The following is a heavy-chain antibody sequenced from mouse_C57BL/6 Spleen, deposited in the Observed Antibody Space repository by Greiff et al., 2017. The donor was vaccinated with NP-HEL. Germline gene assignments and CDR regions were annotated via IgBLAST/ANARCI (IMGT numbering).Heavy chain of an antibody. CDR1: GYAFSSSW. J-gene: IGHJ4*01. CDR3: AIGVYYSNYPYAMDY. Sequence: VQLQQSGPELVKPGASVKISCKASGYAFSSSWMNWVKQRPGKGLEWIGRIYPGDGDTNYNGKFKGKATLTADKSSSTAYMQLSSLTSEVSAVYFCAIGVYYSNYPYAMDYWGQGTSVTVSS. D-gene: IGHD2-5*01. CDR2: IYPGDGDT. V-gene: IGHV1-82*01.